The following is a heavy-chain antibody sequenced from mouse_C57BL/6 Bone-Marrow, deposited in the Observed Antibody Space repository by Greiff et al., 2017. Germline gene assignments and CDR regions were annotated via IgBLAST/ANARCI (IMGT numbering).Heavy chain of an antibody. D-gene: IGHD4-1*01. V-gene: IGHV1-7*01. CDR3: ARGLGRWYFDV. CDR1: GYTFTSYW. CDR2: INPSSGYT. J-gene: IGHJ1*03. Sequence: VQRVESGAELAKPGASVKLSCKASGYTFTSYWMHWVQQRPGQGLEWIGYINPSSGYTKYNQKFKDKATLTADKSSSTAYMQLSSLTYEDSAVYYCARGLGRWYFDVWGTGTTVTVSS.